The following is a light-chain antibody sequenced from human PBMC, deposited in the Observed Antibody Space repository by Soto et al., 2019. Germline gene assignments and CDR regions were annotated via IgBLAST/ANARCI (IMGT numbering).Light chain of an antibody. Sequence: VQMVQSPSSLSASVGDRVTITCRTSQSISNFLNWYQQKPGKAPKLLIFAASNLQSGVPSRFSGSGSGTDFTLTISSLQPEDFATYYCQQSYSTPPFTFGPGTKVDI. CDR2: AAS. CDR1: QSISNF. V-gene: IGKV1-39*01. CDR3: QQSYSTPPFT. J-gene: IGKJ3*01.